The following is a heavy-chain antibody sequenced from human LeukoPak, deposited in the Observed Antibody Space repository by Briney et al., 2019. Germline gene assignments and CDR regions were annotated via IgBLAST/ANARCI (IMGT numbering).Heavy chain of an antibody. CDR2: IIPISGTA. Sequence: ASVKVSCKASGGTFSSYAISWVRQAPGQGLEWMGGIIPISGTANYAQKFQGRVRFTTDESTSTAYLELSSLRSEDTAVYYCARVIFDYYDSSGYLFDYWGQGTLVTVSS. J-gene: IGHJ4*02. V-gene: IGHV1-69*05. CDR1: GGTFSSYA. CDR3: ARVIFDYYDSSGYLFDY. D-gene: IGHD3-22*01.